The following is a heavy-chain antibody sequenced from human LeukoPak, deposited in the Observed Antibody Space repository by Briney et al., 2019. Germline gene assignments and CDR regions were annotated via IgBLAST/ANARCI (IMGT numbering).Heavy chain of an antibody. J-gene: IGHJ4*02. V-gene: IGHV3-73*01. CDR3: TRQNCTGGSCSYVDC. CDR1: GFTFSGSY. D-gene: IGHD2-8*02. CDR2: IRTKTKNYAA. Sequence: GGSLRLSCAASGFTFSGSYMHWVRQASGKGLEWVGLIRTKTKNYAATYAESVKGRFTISRDDSKNTAYLQMNSLKMEDTAVYYCTRQNCTGGSCSYVDCWGQGTLATVSS.